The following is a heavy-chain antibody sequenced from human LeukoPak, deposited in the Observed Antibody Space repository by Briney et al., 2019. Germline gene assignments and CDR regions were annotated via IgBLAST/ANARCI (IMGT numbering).Heavy chain of an antibody. CDR2: FDPEDGET. CDR3: ATRTTGTTDALDI. J-gene: IGHJ3*02. CDR1: GHPHTELP. V-gene: IGHV1-24*01. Sequence: ASVKLSCNVFGHPHTELPIHWVRQAPGKGLEWVGGFDPEDGETTYAQKFQGRVTMTEDTSTDTAYMEVSGLRSEDTAVYYCATRTTGTTDALDIWGQGTMVTVSS. D-gene: IGHD1-1*01.